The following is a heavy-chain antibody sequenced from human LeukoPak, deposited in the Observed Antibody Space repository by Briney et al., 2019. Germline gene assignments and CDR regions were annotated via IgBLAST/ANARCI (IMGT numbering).Heavy chain of an antibody. V-gene: IGHV5-51*01. CDR3: ARYQYSYGPQEDDPKYYYYGMDV. CDR1: GYSFTSYW. CDR2: IYPGDSDT. D-gene: IGHD5-18*01. J-gene: IGHJ6*02. Sequence: GESLKISCKGSGYSFTSYWIGWVRQMPGKGLEWMGIIYPGDSDTRYSPSFQGQVTISADKSISTAYLQWSSLKASDTAMYYCARYQYSYGPQEDDPKYYYYGMDVWGQGTTVTVSS.